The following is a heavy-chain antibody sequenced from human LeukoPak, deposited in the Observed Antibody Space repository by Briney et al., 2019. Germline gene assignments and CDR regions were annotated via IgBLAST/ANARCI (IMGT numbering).Heavy chain of an antibody. J-gene: IGHJ6*02. D-gene: IGHD6-19*01. V-gene: IGHV3-11*05. CDR2: ISSSSSYT. Sequence: GGSLRLSCAASGFTFSDYYMSWIRQAPGKGLEWVSYISSSSSYTNYADSVKGRFTISRDNAKNSLYLQMNSLRAEDTAVYYCARDLVIAVAGTGYYYYGMDVWGQGTTVTVSS. CDR3: ARDLVIAVAGTGYYYYGMDV. CDR1: GFTFSDYY.